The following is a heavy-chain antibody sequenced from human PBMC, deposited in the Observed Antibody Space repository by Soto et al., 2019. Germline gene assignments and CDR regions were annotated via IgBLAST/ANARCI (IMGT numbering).Heavy chain of an antibody. D-gene: IGHD3-9*01. J-gene: IGHJ4*02. V-gene: IGHV3-49*03. CDR2: IRSKAYGGTT. CDR1: GFTFGDYA. Sequence: PGGSLRLSCTASGFTFGDYAMSWFRQAPGKGLEWVGFIRSKAYGGTTEYAASVKGRFTISRDDSKSIAYLQMNSLKTEDTAVYYCTRSLFLGYDITRGFDYWRQGTLVTVSS. CDR3: TRSLFLGYDITRGFDY.